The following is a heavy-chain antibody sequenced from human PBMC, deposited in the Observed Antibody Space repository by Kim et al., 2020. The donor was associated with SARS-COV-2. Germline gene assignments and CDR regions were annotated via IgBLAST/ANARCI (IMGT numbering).Heavy chain of an antibody. D-gene: IGHD6-13*01. CDR3: AKVPAAAAN. CDR1: GFTFSSYA. Sequence: GGSLRLSCAASGFTFSSYAMSWVRQAPGKGLEWVSVIYSGGSSTYYADSVKGRFTISRDNSKNTLYLQMNSLRAEDTAVYYCAKVPAAAANWGQGTLVTVSS. CDR2: IYSGGSST. V-gene: IGHV3-23*03. J-gene: IGHJ4*02.